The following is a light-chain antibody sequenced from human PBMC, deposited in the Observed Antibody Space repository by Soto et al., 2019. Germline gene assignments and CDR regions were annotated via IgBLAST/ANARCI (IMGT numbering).Light chain of an antibody. J-gene: IGLJ2*01. CDR2: SNN. CDR1: SSNIGSKT. V-gene: IGLV1-44*01. CDR3: AAWDDSLNGYVV. Sequence: QSVLTQPPSASGTPGQRVTISCSGSSSNIGSKTVNWYQQLPGTAPKLLIYSNNQRHSGVPDRFSGSKSGTSASLAISGLQSEDEADYYCAAWDDSLNGYVVFGGGTKLTVL.